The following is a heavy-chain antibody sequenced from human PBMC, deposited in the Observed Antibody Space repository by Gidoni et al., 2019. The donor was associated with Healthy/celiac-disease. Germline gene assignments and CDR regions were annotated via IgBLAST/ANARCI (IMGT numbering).Heavy chain of an antibody. V-gene: IGHV1-18*04. CDR3: ARDLTGGPEEVWFDP. D-gene: IGHD3-16*01. J-gene: IGHJ5*02. CDR2: ISAYNGNT. Sequence: QVQLVQSGAEVKKPGASVNVSCKASGYTFTSYGSSWVRQAPGQGLEWMGWISAYNGNTNYAQKLQGRVTMTTDTSTSTAYMELRSLRSDDTAVYYCARDLTGGPEEVWFDPWGQGTLVTVSS. CDR1: GYTFTSYG.